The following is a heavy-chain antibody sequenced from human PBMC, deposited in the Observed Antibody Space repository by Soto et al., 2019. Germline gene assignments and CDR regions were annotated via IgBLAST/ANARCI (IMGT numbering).Heavy chain of an antibody. CDR2: IGTAGDT. J-gene: IGHJ3*01. CDR3: ARERITTPTWDALGL. CDR1: VFTLSSSD. V-gene: IGHV3-13*01. Sequence: GGSLRLSCAASVFTLSSSDMHWVRQAPGKGLEWVSTIGTAGDTYYPGSVKGRFTIARESAKNSLYLHMTSLRAEDTAVYYCARERITTPTWDALGLWGLGTMVTVSS. D-gene: IGHD4-4*01.